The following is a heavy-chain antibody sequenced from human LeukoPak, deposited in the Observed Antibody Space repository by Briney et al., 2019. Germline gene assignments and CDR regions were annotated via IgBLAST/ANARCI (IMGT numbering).Heavy chain of an antibody. J-gene: IGHJ4*02. Sequence: GGSLRLFCAASGFTFSSCGMHWVRQAPGKGLEWVAVIWYDGSKKYYADSVKGRFTISRDNSKNTLYLQMNSLRAEDTAVYYCARSVLSPVLQDFDYWGQGTLVTVSS. V-gene: IGHV3-33*01. D-gene: IGHD5-24*01. CDR3: ARSVLSPVLQDFDY. CDR1: GFTFSSCG. CDR2: IWYDGSKK.